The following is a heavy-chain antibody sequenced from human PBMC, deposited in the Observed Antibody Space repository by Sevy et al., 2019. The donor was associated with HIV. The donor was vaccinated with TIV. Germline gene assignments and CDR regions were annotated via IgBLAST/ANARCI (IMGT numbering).Heavy chain of an antibody. CDR3: ARDGGNYFDY. CDR2: ISSYSYI. Sequence: GGSLRLSCEASGFTFTSYSMNWVRQAPGKGMEWVSSISSYSYISYADSVKGRFTVSRDNAKNSLYLQMSSLRAEDMAVYYCARDGGNYFDYWGLGTLVTVSS. CDR1: GFTFTSYS. D-gene: IGHD3-16*01. V-gene: IGHV3-21*01. J-gene: IGHJ4*02.